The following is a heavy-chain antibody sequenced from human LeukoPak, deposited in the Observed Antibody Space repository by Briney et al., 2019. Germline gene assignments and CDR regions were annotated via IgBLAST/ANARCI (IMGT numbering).Heavy chain of an antibody. CDR3: ARTLKLGIGNWYFDL. CDR2: IYYSGST. J-gene: IGHJ2*01. Sequence: KPSETLTLTCTVSGGSISSGDYYWSWIRQPPGKGLEWIGYIYYSGSTYYNPSLKSRVTISVDTSKNQFSLKLSSVTAADTAVYYCARTLKLGIGNWYFDLWGRGTLVTVSS. D-gene: IGHD7-27*01. V-gene: IGHV4-30-4*01. CDR1: GGSISSGDYY.